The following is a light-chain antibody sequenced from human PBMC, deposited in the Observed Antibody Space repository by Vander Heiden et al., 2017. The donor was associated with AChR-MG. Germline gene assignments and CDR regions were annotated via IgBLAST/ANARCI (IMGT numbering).Light chain of an antibody. CDR3: QQSYSPPPT. V-gene: IGKV1-39*01. J-gene: IGKJ4*01. CDR2: AAS. Sequence: DIQMTHSPSSLSASVGDRLPITFRASQSISTYLNWYQHKPGKAPQLLIYAASTMQRGVPSRFSGSGSGTSFTLTISSLQSEDFATYYCQQSYSPPPTFGGGTKVEIK. CDR1: QSISTY.